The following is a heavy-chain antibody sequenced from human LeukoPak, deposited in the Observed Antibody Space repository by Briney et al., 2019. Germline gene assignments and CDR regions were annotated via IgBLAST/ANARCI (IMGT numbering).Heavy chain of an antibody. Sequence: PSETLSLTCTVSGGSISSSRTYYWGWIRQPPGKGLEWIGTIYYTGSTYYNPSLKSRVTISADTSKNQFSLKLASVTAADTAIYYCAKGAGGFSYYNWFDPWGQGALVTVSS. D-gene: IGHD5-18*01. CDR3: AKGAGGFSYYNWFDP. CDR2: IYYTGST. V-gene: IGHV4-39*07. J-gene: IGHJ5*02. CDR1: GGSISSSRTYY.